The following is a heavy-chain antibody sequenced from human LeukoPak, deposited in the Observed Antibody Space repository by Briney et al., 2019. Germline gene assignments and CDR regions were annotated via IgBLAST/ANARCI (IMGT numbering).Heavy chain of an antibody. CDR2: ISNDGSNK. Sequence: GGSLRLSCAGSGFTFSDFWMTWVRQTPGKGLEWLAVISNDGSNKYYADSVKDRFTISRDNSKNTLYLQMDSLGPEDTAVYYCARGGANYFDYWGQGTLVTVSS. V-gene: IGHV3-30-3*01. CDR3: ARGGANYFDY. CDR1: GFTFSDFW. D-gene: IGHD1-26*01. J-gene: IGHJ4*02.